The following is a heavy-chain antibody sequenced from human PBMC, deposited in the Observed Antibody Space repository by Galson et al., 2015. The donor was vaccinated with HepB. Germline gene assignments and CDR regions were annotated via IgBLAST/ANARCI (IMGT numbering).Heavy chain of an antibody. V-gene: IGHV3-48*01. CDR1: GFTFSSYS. CDR3: ARPDYYYYYMDV. CDR2: ISSSSSTI. J-gene: IGHJ6*03. Sequence: SLRLSCAASGFTFSSYSMNWVRQAPGKGLEWVSYISSSSSTICYADSVKGRFTISRDNAKNSLYLQMNSLRAEDTAVYYCARPDYYYYYMDVWGKGTTVTVSS.